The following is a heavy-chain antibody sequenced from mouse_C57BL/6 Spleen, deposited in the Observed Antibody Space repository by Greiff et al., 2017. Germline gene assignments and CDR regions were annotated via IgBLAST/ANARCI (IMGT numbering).Heavy chain of an antibody. CDR2: IYPGSGST. CDR1: GYTFTSYW. J-gene: IGHJ4*01. V-gene: IGHV1-55*01. Sequence: VQRVESGAELVKPGASVKMSCKASGYTFTSYWITWVKQRPGQGLEWIGDIYPGSGSTNYNEKFKSKATLTVDTSSSTAYMQLSSLTSEDSAVYYCARDSSGYVMDYWGQGTSVTVSS. CDR3: ARDSSGYVMDY. D-gene: IGHD3-2*02.